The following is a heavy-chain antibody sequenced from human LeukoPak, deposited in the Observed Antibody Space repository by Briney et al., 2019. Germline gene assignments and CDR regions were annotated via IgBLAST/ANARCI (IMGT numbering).Heavy chain of an antibody. CDR1: GGSISNYY. D-gene: IGHD6-19*01. CDR2: IYYSGST. Sequence: SETLSLTCAVYGGSISNYYWSWIRQPPGKGLEWIGYIYYSGSTNYNPSLKSRVTISVDTSKNQFSLKLSSVTAAGTARYYLGREYECIAVAGSNRRAFDICGQGTMVTVSS. J-gene: IGHJ3*02. V-gene: IGHV4-59*01. CDR3: GREYECIAVAGSNRRAFDI.